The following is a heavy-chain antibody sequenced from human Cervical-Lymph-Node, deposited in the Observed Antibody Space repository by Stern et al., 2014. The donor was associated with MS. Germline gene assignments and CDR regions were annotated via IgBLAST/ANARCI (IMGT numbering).Heavy chain of an antibody. CDR2: FIPIFGPA. CDR3: ARLRSWLGDY. Sequence: VQLVESGTEVKKPGSSVKVSCKASGGSFSSNSISWVRKGPGQGLEWMRVFIPIFGPANYAQKCQGRVAITADESTSTAYMQLSGLTSDDTAIYCCARLRSWLGDYWGQGTLVTVSS. CDR1: GGSFSSNS. V-gene: IGHV1-69*01. J-gene: IGHJ4*02. D-gene: IGHD3-10*01.